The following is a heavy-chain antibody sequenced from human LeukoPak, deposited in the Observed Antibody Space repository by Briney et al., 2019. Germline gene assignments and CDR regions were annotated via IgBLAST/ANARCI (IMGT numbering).Heavy chain of an antibody. CDR3: ARALGVGATRRYFDY. Sequence: SETLSLTCNVSGGSISSYYWSWIRQPPGKGLEWIGYIYYSGSTNYNPSLKSRVTISVDTSKNQFSLKLSSVTAADTAVYYCARALGVGATRRYFDYWGQGTLVTVSS. V-gene: IGHV4-59*01. D-gene: IGHD1-26*01. CDR2: IYYSGST. CDR1: GGSISSYY. J-gene: IGHJ4*02.